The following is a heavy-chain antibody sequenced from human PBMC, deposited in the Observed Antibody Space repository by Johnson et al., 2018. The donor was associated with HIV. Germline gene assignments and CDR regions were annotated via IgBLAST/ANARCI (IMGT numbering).Heavy chain of an antibody. CDR1: GFTFDDYG. CDR3: ARDVASVYGSGDHAFDI. Sequence: VQLVESGGGVVRPGGSLRLSCAASGFTFDDYGMSWVRQAPGKGLEWVSYISSSGSTIYYADSVKGRFTISRDNSRNTLYLQMGRLRVEDMAVYYCARDVASVYGSGDHAFDIWGQGTMVTVSS. V-gene: IGHV3-48*01. J-gene: IGHJ3*02. D-gene: IGHD3-10*01. CDR2: ISSSGSTI.